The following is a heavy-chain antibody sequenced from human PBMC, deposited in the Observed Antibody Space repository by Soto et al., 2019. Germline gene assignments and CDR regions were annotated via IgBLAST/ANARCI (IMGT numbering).Heavy chain of an antibody. D-gene: IGHD3-3*01. J-gene: IGHJ5*02. CDR2: IIANNGKT. CDR3: ARVFGVVTQVYRGNWFDP. V-gene: IGHV1-69*13. CDR1: GGTFSSYA. Sequence: GASVKVSCKASGGTFSSYAISWVRQAPGQGLEWMGGIIANNGKTNYAQKLQGRVTMTADESTSTAYMELRSLRSDDTAVYYCARVFGVVTQVYRGNWFDPWGQGTLVTVSS.